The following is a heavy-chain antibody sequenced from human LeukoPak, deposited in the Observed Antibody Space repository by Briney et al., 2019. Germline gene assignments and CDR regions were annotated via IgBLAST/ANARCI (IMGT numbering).Heavy chain of an antibody. V-gene: IGHV4-4*09. CDR2: IYTSGST. J-gene: IGHJ4*02. Sequence: SETLSLTCSVSGDSISSHFWSWIRQPPGKGLEWIGYIYTSGSTNYNPSLKSRVTISVDTSKNQFSLKLSSVTAADTAVYYCAGQYYDFWSGYYNWGQGTLVTVSS. CDR1: GDSISSHF. CDR3: AGQYYDFWSGYYN. D-gene: IGHD3-3*01.